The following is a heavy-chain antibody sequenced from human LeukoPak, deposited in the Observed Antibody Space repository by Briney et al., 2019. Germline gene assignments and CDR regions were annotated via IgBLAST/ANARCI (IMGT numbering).Heavy chain of an antibody. D-gene: IGHD5-18*01. CDR2: ISYDGSNK. CDR1: GFTFSSYG. Sequence: GGSLRLSCTDSGFTFSSYGMHWVRQAPGKGLEWVAVISYDGSNKYYADSVKGRFTISRDNSNNTLYLQMTSLRVEDTAVYYCAKDGGFTYGLNAFDMWGQGTVVTVSS. J-gene: IGHJ3*02. CDR3: AKDGGFTYGLNAFDM. V-gene: IGHV3-30*18.